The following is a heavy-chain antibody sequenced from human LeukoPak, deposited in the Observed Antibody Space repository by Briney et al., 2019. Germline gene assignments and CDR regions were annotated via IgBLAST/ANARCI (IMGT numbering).Heavy chain of an antibody. CDR3: AKVRLDWNDGDDAFDI. J-gene: IGHJ3*02. V-gene: IGHV3-30-3*01. CDR1: GFTFSSYA. CDR2: ISYDGSNK. D-gene: IGHD1-1*01. Sequence: GRSLRLSCAASGFTFSSYAMHWVRQAPGKGLEWVAVISYDGSNKYYADSVKGRFTISRDNSKNTLYLQMNSLRDEDTAVYYCAKVRLDWNDGDDAFDIWGQGTMVTVSS.